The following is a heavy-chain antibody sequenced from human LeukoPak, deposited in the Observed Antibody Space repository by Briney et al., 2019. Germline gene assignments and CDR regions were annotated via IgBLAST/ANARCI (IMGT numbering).Heavy chain of an antibody. J-gene: IGHJ6*02. CDR1: GFTFSTYW. CDR2: IKHDGSDK. CDR3: ARKMNIVGAQGWGYGLDV. V-gene: IGHV3-7*05. Sequence: GGSLRRSCAASGFTFSTYWMSWVRQAPGKGLEWVANIKHDGSDKKYVDSVKGRFTISRDNAKRSLYLQMNSLRAEDTAVYYCARKMNIVGAQGWGYGLDVWGHGTTVTVSS. D-gene: IGHD1-26*01.